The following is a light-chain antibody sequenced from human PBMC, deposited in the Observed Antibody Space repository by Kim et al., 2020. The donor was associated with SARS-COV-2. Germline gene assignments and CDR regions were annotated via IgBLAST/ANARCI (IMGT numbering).Light chain of an antibody. V-gene: IGKV4-1*01. CDR2: WAS. Sequence: RATINCKSSQSVLYSSNNKNYLTWYQQKPGQPPKLLIYWASTRESGVPDRFSGSGSGTDVTLTISSLQAEDVAVYYCQQYYTTPYTFGPGTKLEIK. CDR1: QSVLYSSNNKNY. CDR3: QQYYTTPYT. J-gene: IGKJ2*01.